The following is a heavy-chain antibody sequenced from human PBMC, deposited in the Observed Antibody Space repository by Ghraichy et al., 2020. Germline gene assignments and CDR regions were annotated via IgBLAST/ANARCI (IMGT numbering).Heavy chain of an antibody. CDR2: ISSNGATT. CDR3: VRRPDDYIWGTSRPFDH. CDR1: GFAFSDYN. V-gene: IGHV3-64D*06. D-gene: IGHD3-16*01. J-gene: IGHJ4*02. Sequence: GGSLRLSCSASGFAFSDYNMYWVRQAPGKGLEYVSCISSNGATTYYADSVKGRFTISRDNPKNTLYFQVSSLRADDTAVYYCVRRPDDYIWGTSRPFDHWGQGTLVPVSS.